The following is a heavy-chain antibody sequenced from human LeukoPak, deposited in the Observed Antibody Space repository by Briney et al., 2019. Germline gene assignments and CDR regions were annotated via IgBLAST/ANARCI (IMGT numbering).Heavy chain of an antibody. J-gene: IGHJ4*02. V-gene: IGHV3-53*01. CDR3: ASGRNILTGYYTADY. D-gene: IGHD3-9*01. CDR1: GFTVSSNY. CDR2: IYSGGST. Sequence: GGSLRLSCAASGFTVSSNYMSWVRQAPGKGLEWVSVIYSGGSTYYADSVKGRFTISRDNSKNTLYLQMNSLRAEDTAVYYCASGRNILTGYYTADYWGQGTLVTVSS.